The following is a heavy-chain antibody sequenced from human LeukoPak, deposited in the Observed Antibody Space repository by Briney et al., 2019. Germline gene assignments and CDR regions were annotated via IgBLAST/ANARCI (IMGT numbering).Heavy chain of an antibody. V-gene: IGHV3-74*01. Sequence: PGGSLRLSCAASGFSFSGSWMNWVRQAPGKGLVWVSRINIGGTITNYADSVKGRFTISRDNAKNTLYLQMNSLRAEDAAVYYCARIRAGSSAIDYWGQGTLVTVSP. CDR2: INIGGTIT. J-gene: IGHJ4*02. CDR3: ARIRAGSSAIDY. CDR1: GFSFSGSW. D-gene: IGHD6-6*01.